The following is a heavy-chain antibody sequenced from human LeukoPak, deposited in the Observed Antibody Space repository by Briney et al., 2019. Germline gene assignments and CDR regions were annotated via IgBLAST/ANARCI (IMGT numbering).Heavy chain of an antibody. CDR1: GGSISSYY. J-gene: IGHJ4*02. Sequence: SETLSLTCTASGGSISSYYWSWIRQPPGKGLEWIGYIYYSGSTNYNPSLKSRVTISVDTSKNQFSLKLSSVTAADTAVYYCARRPRGSAHDFWSGYPEYYFDYWGQGTLVTVSS. V-gene: IGHV4-59*08. CDR3: ARRPRGSAHDFWSGYPEYYFDY. CDR2: IYYSGST. D-gene: IGHD3-3*01.